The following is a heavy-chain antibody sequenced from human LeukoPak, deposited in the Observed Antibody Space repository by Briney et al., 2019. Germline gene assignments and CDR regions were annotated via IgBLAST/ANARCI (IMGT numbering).Heavy chain of an antibody. CDR1: GFTFSSYG. Sequence: GRSLRLSCAASGFTFSSYGMHWVRQAPGKGLEWVAVIWYDGSNKYYADSVKGRFTISRDNSKNTLYLQMNSLRAENTAVYYCAARGDALDYWGQGILVTVSS. V-gene: IGHV3-33*01. J-gene: IGHJ4*02. D-gene: IGHD2-21*01. CDR3: AARGDALDY. CDR2: IWYDGSNK.